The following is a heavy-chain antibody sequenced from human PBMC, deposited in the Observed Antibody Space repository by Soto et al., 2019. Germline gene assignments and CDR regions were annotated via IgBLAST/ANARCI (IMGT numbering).Heavy chain of an antibody. V-gene: IGHV3-30-3*01. Sequence: QVLLVESGGGVVQPGTSLTLSCAASGFPFTSYAMHWVRQTPEKGLQWLTIISSDASTIHYVDSVKGRFTISRDNSKNTVYLQMNSLRADDTAVYYCARGTGSGSFLIDYWGQGTLVTVSS. J-gene: IGHJ4*02. CDR1: GFPFTSYA. CDR3: ARGTGSGSFLIDY. D-gene: IGHD3-10*01. CDR2: ISSDASTI.